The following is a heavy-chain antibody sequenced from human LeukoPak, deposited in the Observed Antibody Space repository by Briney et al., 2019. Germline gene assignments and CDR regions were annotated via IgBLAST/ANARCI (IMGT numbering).Heavy chain of an antibody. J-gene: IGHJ2*01. Sequence: ASVKVSCKASGYTFTSYYMHWVRQAPGQGLEWMGIINPSGGSTGYAQKFQGRVTMTRDTSTSTVYMELSRLRSEDTAVYYCARGPVIGGHSSASAWYFDLWRRGTLLTVSS. D-gene: IGHD6-6*01. CDR1: GYTFTSYY. CDR3: ARGPVIGGHSSASAWYFDL. CDR2: INPSGGST. V-gene: IGHV1-46*01.